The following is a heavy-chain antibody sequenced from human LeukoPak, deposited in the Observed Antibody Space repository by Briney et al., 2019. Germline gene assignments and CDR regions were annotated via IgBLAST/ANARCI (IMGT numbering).Heavy chain of an antibody. V-gene: IGHV4-34*01. CDR2: INHSGST. CDR3: ARLTVTGGLHYYMDV. J-gene: IGHJ6*03. Sequence: SETLSLSCAVYGGSFSGYYWSWIRQPPGKGLEWIGEINHSGSTNYNPSLKSRVTISVDTSKNQFSLKLSSVTAADTAVYYCARLTVTGGLHYYMDVWGKGTTVTVSS. D-gene: IGHD4-17*01. CDR1: GGSFSGYY.